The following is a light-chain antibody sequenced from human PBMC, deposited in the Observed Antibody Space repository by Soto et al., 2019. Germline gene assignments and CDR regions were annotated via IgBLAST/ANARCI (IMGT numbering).Light chain of an antibody. CDR3: SSYSTTNIRV. CDR2: DVS. V-gene: IGLV2-14*03. CDR1: SNVVGGYNY. J-gene: IGLJ2*01. Sequence: QSALAQPASVSGSPGQSITISCTGTSNVVGGYNYVSWYQHYPGKAPKLIIYDVSYRPSGVSNRFSGSKSGNTASLTISGLQAEDEADYYCSSYSTTNIRVFGGGTKVTVL.